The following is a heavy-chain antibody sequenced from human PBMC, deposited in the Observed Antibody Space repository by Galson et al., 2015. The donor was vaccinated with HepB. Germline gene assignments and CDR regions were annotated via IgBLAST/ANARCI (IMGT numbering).Heavy chain of an antibody. J-gene: IGHJ6*02. CDR2: IRRKSDDGTA. CDR1: GFTFSNAR. D-gene: IGHD2/OR15-2a*01. CDR3: TTDVFPLPPPYYYYYGMDV. V-gene: IGHV3-15*01. Sequence: SLRLSCAASGFTFSNARMSWVRQTPAKGLEWIARIRRKSDDGTADYAAPVRGRFTISRDDSENALYLQMSSLKTEDTGVYYCTTDVFPLPPPYYYYYGMDVWGQGTTATVSS.